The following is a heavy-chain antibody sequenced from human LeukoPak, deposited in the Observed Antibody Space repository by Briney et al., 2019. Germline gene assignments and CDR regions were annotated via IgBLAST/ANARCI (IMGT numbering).Heavy chain of an antibody. CDR2: IYYSGST. D-gene: IGHD3-9*01. Sequence: SETLSLTCTVSGGSISSYYWSWIRQPPGKGLEWIGYIYYSGSTNYNPSLKSRVTISVDTSKNQFSLKLSSVTAADTAVYYCAGIAFYDISQYFDYWGQGTLVTVSS. CDR1: GGSISSYY. J-gene: IGHJ4*02. CDR3: AGIAFYDISQYFDY. V-gene: IGHV4-59*01.